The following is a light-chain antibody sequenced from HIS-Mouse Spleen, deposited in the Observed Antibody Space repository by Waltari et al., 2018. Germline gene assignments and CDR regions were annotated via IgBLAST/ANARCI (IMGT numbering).Light chain of an antibody. J-gene: IGLJ1*01. CDR3: SSYAGSNNYV. V-gene: IGLV2-8*01. CDR1: SSDVGGYNY. Sequence: QSALTQPPSASGSPGQSVTISCTGTSSDVGGYNYVSWYQQHPGKAPKLLIYEISHRPSGVPDRFSGSKTGNTASLTVSVLQAEDEADYYCSSYAGSNNYVFGTGTKVTVL. CDR2: EIS.